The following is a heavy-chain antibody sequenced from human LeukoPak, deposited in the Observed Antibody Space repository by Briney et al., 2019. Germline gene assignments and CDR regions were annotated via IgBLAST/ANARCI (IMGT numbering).Heavy chain of an antibody. CDR1: EFDFFSYG. Sequence: GGSLRRSCVASEFDFFSYGIQWVRQAPGKGLVWVSRIFTDGSTTSYADSVKGRFTISRDNAKNTLYLEMKSLRVEDTAVYYCARELPREVTLASSGQGTLVTVSP. V-gene: IGHV3-74*01. CDR3: ARELPREVTLAS. J-gene: IGHJ5*01. D-gene: IGHD2-21*02. CDR2: IFTDGSTT.